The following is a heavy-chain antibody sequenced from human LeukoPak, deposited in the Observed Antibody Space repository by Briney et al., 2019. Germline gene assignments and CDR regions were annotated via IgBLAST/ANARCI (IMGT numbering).Heavy chain of an antibody. CDR3: AKDVGAVAGTGYYFDY. J-gene: IGHJ4*02. V-gene: IGHV3-23*01. CDR1: GFTFSSYA. CDR2: ISGSGGST. D-gene: IGHD6-19*01. Sequence: GASLRLSCAASGFTFSSYAMSWVRQAPGKGLEWVSAISGSGGSTYYAGSVKGRFTISRDNSKNTLYLQMNSLRVEDTAVYYCAKDVGAVAGTGYYFDYWGQGTLVTVSS.